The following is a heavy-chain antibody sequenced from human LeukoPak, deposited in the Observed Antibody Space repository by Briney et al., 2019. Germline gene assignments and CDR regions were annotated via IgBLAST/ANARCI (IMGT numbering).Heavy chain of an antibody. CDR2: IYNSGST. CDR1: GGSISRGSYF. J-gene: IGHJ4*02. V-gene: IGHV4-61*02. D-gene: IGHD1-26*01. Sequence: SETLSLTCTVSGGSISRGSYFWSWIRQPAGEGLEWIGRIYNSGSTKYNPSLKSRVTISVDTSKNQFSLKLSSVTAADTAVYYCARGIVGGSLSDYYFDYWGQGTLVTVSS. CDR3: ARGIVGGSLSDYYFDY.